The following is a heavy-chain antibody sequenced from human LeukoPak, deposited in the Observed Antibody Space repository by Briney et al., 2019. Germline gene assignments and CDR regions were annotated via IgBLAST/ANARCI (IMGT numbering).Heavy chain of an antibody. CDR3: AKDLVQLENYYYYGMDV. J-gene: IGHJ6*02. V-gene: IGHV3-9*01. CDR2: ISWNSGFI. D-gene: IGHD1-1*01. CDR1: GFTFDDYA. Sequence: GGSLRLSCAASGFTFDDYAMHWVRQAPGKGLEWVSGISWNSGFIVYADSVRGRFTIPRDNAKNSLYLQMNSLRAEDTAVYYCAKDLVQLENYYYYGMDVWGQGTTVTVSS.